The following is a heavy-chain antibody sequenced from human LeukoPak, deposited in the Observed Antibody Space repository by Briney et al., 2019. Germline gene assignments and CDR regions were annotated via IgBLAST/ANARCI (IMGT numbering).Heavy chain of an antibody. CDR2: ISSSSNYI. J-gene: IGHJ4*02. V-gene: IGHV3-21*01. D-gene: IGHD3-10*01. Sequence: GGSLRLSCAASGFTFSSYSMNWVRQAPGKGLEWVSSISSSSNYIYYADSVKGRFTISRDNAKNSLYLQMNSLRAEDTAVYYCARDYPVRGVIGYWGQGTLVTVSS. CDR1: GFTFSSYS. CDR3: ARDYPVRGVIGY.